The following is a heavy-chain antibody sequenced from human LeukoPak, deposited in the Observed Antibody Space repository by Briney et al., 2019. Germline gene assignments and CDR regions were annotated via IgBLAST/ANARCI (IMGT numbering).Heavy chain of an antibody. CDR3: ARSKSSSWYPFYFDY. V-gene: IGHV5-51*01. D-gene: IGHD6-13*01. CDR2: IYPGDSDT. CDR1: GYSFTSYW. J-gene: IGHJ4*02. Sequence: GESVKISCKGSGYSFTSYWIAWVRQMPGKGLEWMGIIYPGDSDTRYSPSFQGQVTISADKSFSTAYLQWSSLKASDTAIYYCARSKSSSWYPFYFDYWGQGTLVTVSS.